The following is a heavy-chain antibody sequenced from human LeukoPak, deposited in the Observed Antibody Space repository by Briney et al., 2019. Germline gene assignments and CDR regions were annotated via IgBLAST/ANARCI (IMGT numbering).Heavy chain of an antibody. D-gene: IGHD3-9*01. Sequence: GGSLRLSCAASGFTFSSYAMSWVRQAPGKGLEWVSAISGSGGSTYYADSVKGRFTISRDNSKNTPYLQMNSLRAEDTAVYYCAKAPSYDILTGYPGYWGQGTLVTVSS. J-gene: IGHJ4*02. V-gene: IGHV3-23*01. CDR2: ISGSGGST. CDR1: GFTFSSYA. CDR3: AKAPSYDILTGYPGY.